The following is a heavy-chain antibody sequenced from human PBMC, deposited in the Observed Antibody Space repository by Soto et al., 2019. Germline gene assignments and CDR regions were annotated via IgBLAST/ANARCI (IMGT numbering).Heavy chain of an antibody. J-gene: IGHJ4*02. CDR1: GYTFTDYA. CDR2: MNAGVGNT. V-gene: IGHV1-3*01. D-gene: IGHD5-18*01. Sequence: ASVKVSCKASGYTFTDYALHWVRQAPGQRLEWMGWMNAGVGNTLYSQKFQGRITITRDTSASTDYMELNSLKSEDTAIYYCARDTGYTFGSLNYWGPGTLVTV. CDR3: ARDTGYTFGSLNY.